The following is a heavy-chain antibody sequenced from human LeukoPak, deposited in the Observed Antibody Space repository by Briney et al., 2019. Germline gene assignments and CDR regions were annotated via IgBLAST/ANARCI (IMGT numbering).Heavy chain of an antibody. CDR3: ARQEWLLHFDI. Sequence: GESLKISCQSSGYSFTSYWIAWVRQMPGKGLEWMGIIYPGDSDTRYSPSFQGQVTISADKSISTAYLQWSSLKASDTAMYYCARQEWLLHFDIWGQGTMVTVSS. CDR2: IYPGDSDT. CDR1: GYSFTSYW. D-gene: IGHD3-3*01. V-gene: IGHV5-51*01. J-gene: IGHJ3*02.